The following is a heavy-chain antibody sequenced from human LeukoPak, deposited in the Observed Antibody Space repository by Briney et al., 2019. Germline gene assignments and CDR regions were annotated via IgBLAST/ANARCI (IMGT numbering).Heavy chain of an antibody. J-gene: IGHJ4*02. CDR1: GGSISSYY. V-gene: IGHV4-59*01. CDR2: IYYSGST. CDR3: ARQERYSSSWYYFDY. D-gene: IGHD6-13*01. Sequence: PSETLSLTCTVSGGSISSYYWSWIRQPPGKGLEWIGYIYYSGSTNYNPSLKSRVTISVDTSKNQFSLKLSSVTAADTAVYYCARQERYSSSWYYFDYWGQGTLVTVSS.